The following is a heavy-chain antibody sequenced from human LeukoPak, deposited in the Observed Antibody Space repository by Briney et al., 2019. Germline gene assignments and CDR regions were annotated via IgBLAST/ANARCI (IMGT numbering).Heavy chain of an antibody. V-gene: IGHV1-46*01. CDR3: ARDTFYDFWSGRGIEH. Sequence: ASVKVSCKTSGYTFTTYFLHWVRQAPGQGLEWMAIINPSDGRATYAQKFQGRVSLTRDVSTSTVYMELSSLRSEDTALYYCARDTFYDFWSGRGIEHWGQGTLVTVSS. J-gene: IGHJ1*01. D-gene: IGHD3-3*01. CDR2: INPSDGRA. CDR1: GYTFTTYF.